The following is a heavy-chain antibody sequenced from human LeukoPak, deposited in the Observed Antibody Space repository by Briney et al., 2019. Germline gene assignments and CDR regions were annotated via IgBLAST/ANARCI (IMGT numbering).Heavy chain of an antibody. CDR2: IKRKTDGETT. CDR1: GFTFSNAW. V-gene: IGHV3-15*01. D-gene: IGHD2-2*01. CDR3: TTCLSLSSCNWYYYGMDV. J-gene: IGHJ6*02. Sequence: PGGSLRLSCAASGFTFSNAWMSWVRRAPGKGLEWVGRIKRKTDGETTDYAVPVRGRFTISRDDSKKTLYLQMDSLKTEDTAVYYCTTCLSLSSCNWYYYGMDVWGQGTTVTVSS.